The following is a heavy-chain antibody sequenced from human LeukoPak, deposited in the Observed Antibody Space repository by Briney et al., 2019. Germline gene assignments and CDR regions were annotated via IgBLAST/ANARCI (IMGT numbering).Heavy chain of an antibody. J-gene: IGHJ4*02. CDR2: INHSGST. CDR1: GGSISSYY. Sequence: SETLSLTCTVSGGSISSYYWSWIRQPPGKGLEWIGEINHSGSTNYNPSLKSRVTISVDTSKNQFSLKLSSVTAADTAVYYCARGSTTSITMIVVAFDYWGQGTLVTVSS. CDR3: ARGSTTSITMIVVAFDY. D-gene: IGHD3-22*01. V-gene: IGHV4-34*01.